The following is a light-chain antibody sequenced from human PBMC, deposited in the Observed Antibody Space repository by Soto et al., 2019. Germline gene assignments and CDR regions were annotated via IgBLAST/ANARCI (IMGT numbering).Light chain of an antibody. CDR2: AAS. J-gene: IGKJ1*01. CDR1: QGISNY. CDR3: QKYNSAPWT. Sequence: DIQMTQSPSSLSASVGDRVTITCRASQGISNYLAWYQQKPGKVPKLLIYAASTLQSGVPSRISGSGSGTDFTLTISSLQPEDVATYYGQKYNSAPWTVGQGTKVEIK. V-gene: IGKV1-27*01.